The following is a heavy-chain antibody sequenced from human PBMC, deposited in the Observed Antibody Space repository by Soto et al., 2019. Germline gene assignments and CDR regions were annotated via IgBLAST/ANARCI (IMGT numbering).Heavy chain of an antibody. CDR2: IYYSGST. V-gene: IGHV4-59*01. CDR1: GGSISSYY. D-gene: IGHD3-22*01. CDR3: AGGKYYYDSSVYYSFEL. Sequence: PSATLSLTCTVSGGSISSYYWSWIRQPPGKGLEWNGYIYYSGSTNYNPSLKSRVTISVDTSKNQFSLQLSSVTAADTAVYYCAGGKYYYDSSVYYSFELWGQGALVTVSS. J-gene: IGHJ4*02.